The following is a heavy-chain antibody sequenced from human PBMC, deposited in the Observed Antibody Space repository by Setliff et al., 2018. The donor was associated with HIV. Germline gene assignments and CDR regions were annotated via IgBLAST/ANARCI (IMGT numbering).Heavy chain of an antibody. J-gene: IGHJ4*02. V-gene: IGHV4-38-2*01. D-gene: IGHD3-3*01. Sequence: SETLSLTCAVSGYSISSGYYWGWIRQPPGRGLEWIGNIYHSGGTHYNPSLRSRVTISVDTYKNHFSLKLSSVTAADTAVFYCARVPFTTGFDYWCQGILVTVSS. CDR2: IYHSGGT. CDR1: GYSISSGYY. CDR3: ARVPFTTGFDY.